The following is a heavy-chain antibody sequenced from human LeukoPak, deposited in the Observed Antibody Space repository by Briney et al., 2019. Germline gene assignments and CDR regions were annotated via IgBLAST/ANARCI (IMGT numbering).Heavy chain of an antibody. D-gene: IGHD6-13*01. CDR1: GFTFSTYW. J-gene: IGHJ5*02. Sequence: GGSLRLSCAASGFTFSTYWMHWVRQAPGKGLVWISRLNTDGSGTTYADSVKGRFTISRDKAENTLYLQMNSLRAEDTAIYYCARGLSQQLINWFDAWGQGTPVTVSS. CDR2: LNTDGSGT. CDR3: ARGLSQQLINWFDA. V-gene: IGHV3-74*01.